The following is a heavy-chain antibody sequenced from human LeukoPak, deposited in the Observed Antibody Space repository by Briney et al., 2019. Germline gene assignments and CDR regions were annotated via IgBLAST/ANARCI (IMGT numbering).Heavy chain of an antibody. J-gene: IGHJ6*03. V-gene: IGHV1-8*03. CDR3: ARGRWDNCSGGSCYSGSCCVRSPMDV. Sequence: GASVKVSCTASGYTFTNYDINWVRQATGQGLEWMGWMNPNSGNTGYAQRFQGRVTITRNTSISTAYMDLSSLRSDDTAVYYCARGRWDNCSGGSCYSGSCCVRSPMDVWGKGTTVIVSS. CDR1: GYTFTNYD. CDR2: MNPNSGNT. D-gene: IGHD2-15*01.